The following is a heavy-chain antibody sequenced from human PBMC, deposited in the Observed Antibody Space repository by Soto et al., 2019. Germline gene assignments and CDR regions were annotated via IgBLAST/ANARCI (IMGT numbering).Heavy chain of an antibody. CDR2: ISDDGINK. V-gene: IGHV3-30-3*01. D-gene: IGHD6-13*01. CDR3: AREGLYNSTWYSPDH. CDR1: GFTFRTYV. Sequence: QIQLVESGGGVVQPGRSLRLSCVASGFTFRTYVIHWVRQAPGKGLEWVALISDDGINKYYADSVRGRFTIARDNSTNTVYLQINSLRTEDTAVYYCAREGLYNSTWYSPDHWGQGTLVTVSS. J-gene: IGHJ4*02.